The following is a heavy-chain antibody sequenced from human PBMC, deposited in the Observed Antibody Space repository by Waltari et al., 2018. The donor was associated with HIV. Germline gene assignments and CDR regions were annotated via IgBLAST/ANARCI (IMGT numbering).Heavy chain of an antibody. CDR1: GGSISSGSYY. J-gene: IGHJ4*02. Sequence: QVQLQESGPGLVKPSQTLSLTCTVSGGSISSGSYYWSWIRQPAGQGLEWIGRIYTPGSTNYNPSLKSRVTISVDTSKNQFSLKLSSVTAADTAVYYCARSRYYYDSSGQNDYYFDYWGQGTLVTVSS. V-gene: IGHV4-61*02. CDR3: ARSRYYYDSSGQNDYYFDY. CDR2: IYTPGST. D-gene: IGHD3-22*01.